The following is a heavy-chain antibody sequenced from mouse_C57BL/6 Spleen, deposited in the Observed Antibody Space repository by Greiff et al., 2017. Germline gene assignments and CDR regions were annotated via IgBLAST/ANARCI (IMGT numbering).Heavy chain of an antibody. D-gene: IGHD3-2*02. CDR2: IYPGSGST. CDR1: GYTFTSYW. Sequence: QVHVKQPGAELVKPGASAKMSCKASGYTFTSYWITWVKQRPGQGLEWIGDIYPGSGSTNYNEKFKSKATLTVDTSSSTAYMQLSSLTSEDSAVYYCARETAQASFAYWGQGTLVTVSA. V-gene: IGHV1-55*01. CDR3: ARETAQASFAY. J-gene: IGHJ3*01.